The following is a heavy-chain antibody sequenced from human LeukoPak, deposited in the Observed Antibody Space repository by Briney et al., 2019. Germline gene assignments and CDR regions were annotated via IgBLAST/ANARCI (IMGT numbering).Heavy chain of an antibody. CDR2: INPAGSET. CDR1: GFSFSAYW. J-gene: IGHJ4*02. CDR3: ARFGYVAAVDV. Sequence: PGGSLRLSCAASGFSFSAYWMTWFRQAPGTGLEWVANINPAGSETYYVDPVKGRFSISRDNAKNLVYLQMNSLRAEDTAVYHCARFGYVAAVDVWGQGTPVTVSS. V-gene: IGHV3-7*01. D-gene: IGHD2-15*01.